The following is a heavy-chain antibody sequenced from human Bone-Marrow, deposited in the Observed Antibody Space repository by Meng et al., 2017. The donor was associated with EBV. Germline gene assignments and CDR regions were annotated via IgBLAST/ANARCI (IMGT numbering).Heavy chain of an antibody. CDR3: LRLEMR. D-gene: IGHD5-24*01. J-gene: IGHJ4*02. V-gene: IGHV3-74*01. CDR2: INSDGRTT. CDR1: GFAFSNHW. Sequence: QLVESGGGLVQPGGSLRLSCTASGFAFSNHWMQWVRQAPGKGLVWVSRINSDGRTTTYADSVKGRFTISRDNAKNTVYLQMNSLRAEDTAVYYCLRLEMRWGQGPLVTVYS.